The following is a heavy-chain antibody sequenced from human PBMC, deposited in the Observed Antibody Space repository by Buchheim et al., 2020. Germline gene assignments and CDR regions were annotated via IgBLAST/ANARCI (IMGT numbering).Heavy chain of an antibody. V-gene: IGHV3-30*18. CDR3: AKVQALSRLYDYVWGSYRQLVDY. J-gene: IGHJ4*02. CDR1: GFTFSSYG. Sequence: QVQLVESGGGVVQPGRSLRLSCAASGFTFSSYGMHWVRQAPGKGLEWVAVISYDGSNKYYADSVKGRFTISRDNSKNTLYLQMNSLRAEDTAVYYCAKVQALSRLYDYVWGSYRQLVDYWGQGTL. D-gene: IGHD3-16*02. CDR2: ISYDGSNK.